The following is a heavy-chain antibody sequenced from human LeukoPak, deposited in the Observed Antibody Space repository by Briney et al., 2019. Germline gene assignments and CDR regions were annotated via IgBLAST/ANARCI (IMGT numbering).Heavy chain of an antibody. CDR3: ARDRGYSSSWFGDI. CDR1: GGSISSYY. J-gene: IGHJ3*02. V-gene: IGHV4-59*12. D-gene: IGHD6-13*01. CDR2: IYYSGST. Sequence: SETLSLTCTVSGGSISSYYWSWIRQPPGKGLEWIGYIYYSGSTNYNPSLKSRVTISVDTSKNQFSLKLSSVTAADTAVYYCARDRGYSSSWFGDIRGQGTMVTVSS.